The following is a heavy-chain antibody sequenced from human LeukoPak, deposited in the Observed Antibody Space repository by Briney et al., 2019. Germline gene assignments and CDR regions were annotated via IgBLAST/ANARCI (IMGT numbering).Heavy chain of an antibody. J-gene: IGHJ4*02. Sequence: GGSLRLSCAASGLTFSSYGMHWVRQAPGKGLEWVAVISYDGSNKYYADSVKGRFTISRDNSKNTLYLQMNSLRAEDTAVYYCAKGPYSSGWYGEYWGQGTLVTVSS. CDR3: AKGPYSSGWYGEY. CDR2: ISYDGSNK. CDR1: GLTFSSYG. V-gene: IGHV3-30*18. D-gene: IGHD6-19*01.